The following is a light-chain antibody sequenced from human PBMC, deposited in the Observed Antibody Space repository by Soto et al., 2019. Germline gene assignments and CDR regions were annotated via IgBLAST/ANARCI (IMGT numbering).Light chain of an antibody. CDR1: QSIVTY. V-gene: IGKV1-39*01. CDR2: AAS. Sequence: DIPMTQSPSSLSASVGDRVTITCRASQSIVTYLNWYLQKPGKAPKLLIYAASNLQSGVPSRFSGSGSGTAFTLTISSLQPEDFATYFCQHSYSTPPWTFGQGTKVEIK. CDR3: QHSYSTPPWT. J-gene: IGKJ1*01.